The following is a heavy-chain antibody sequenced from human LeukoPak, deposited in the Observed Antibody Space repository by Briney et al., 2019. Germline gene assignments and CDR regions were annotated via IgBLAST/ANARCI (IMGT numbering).Heavy chain of an antibody. CDR3: ASVAGTTAFDI. J-gene: IGHJ3*02. Sequence: SETLSLTCAVSGGSISSSSHYWGWIRQPPGKGLEWIGSIYYSGSTYYNPSLKSRVTISVDTSKNQFSLKLSSVTAADTAVYYCASVAGTTAFDIWGQGTMVTVSS. V-gene: IGHV4-39*01. D-gene: IGHD1-1*01. CDR2: IYYSGST. CDR1: GGSISSSSHY.